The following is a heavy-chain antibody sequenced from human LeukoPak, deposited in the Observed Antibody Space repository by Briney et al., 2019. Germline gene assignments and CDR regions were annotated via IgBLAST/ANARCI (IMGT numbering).Heavy chain of an antibody. J-gene: IGHJ4*02. V-gene: IGHV3-30-3*01. Sequence: GGSLRLSCAASGFTFSSYAMHWVRQAPGKGLEWVAVISYDGSNKYYADSVKGRFTISRDNSKNTLYLQMNSLRAEDTAVYYCARPGASYDILTGYFGYWGQGTLVTVSS. CDR3: ARPGASYDILTGYFGY. CDR2: ISYDGSNK. CDR1: GFTFSSYA. D-gene: IGHD3-9*01.